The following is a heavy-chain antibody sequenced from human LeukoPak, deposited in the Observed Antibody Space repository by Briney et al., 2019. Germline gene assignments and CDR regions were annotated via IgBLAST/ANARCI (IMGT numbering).Heavy chain of an antibody. CDR2: INHSGRT. CDR3: AREGFGELSHFDY. J-gene: IGHJ4*02. V-gene: IGHV4-34*01. Sequence: SETLSLTCVVYGGSVSGDYWSWISQPPGRGLEWIGEINHSGRTNYNPSLKSRVTISVDTSKNQFSLKLSSVTAADTAVYYCAREGFGELSHFDYWGQGTLVTVSS. D-gene: IGHD3-10*01. CDR1: GGSVSGDY.